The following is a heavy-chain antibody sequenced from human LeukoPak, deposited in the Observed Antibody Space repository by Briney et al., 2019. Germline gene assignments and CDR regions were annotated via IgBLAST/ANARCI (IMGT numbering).Heavy chain of an antibody. J-gene: IGHJ5*02. Sequence: SETLSLTCTVSGGSISSGGYSWSWIRQHPGKGLEWIGYIYYSGSTYYNPSLKSRVTISVDTSKNQFSLKLSFVTAADTAVYYCARYDREAWFDPWGQGTLVTVSS. CDR2: IYYSGST. D-gene: IGHD3-16*01. V-gene: IGHV4-31*03. CDR3: ARYDREAWFDP. CDR1: GGSISSGGYS.